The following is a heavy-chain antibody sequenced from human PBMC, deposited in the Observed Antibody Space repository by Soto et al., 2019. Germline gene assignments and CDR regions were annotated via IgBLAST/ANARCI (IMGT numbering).Heavy chain of an antibody. V-gene: IGHV1-46*01. D-gene: IGHD3-16*02. Sequence: GASVKVSCKASGYTFTSYYMHWVRQAPGQGLEWMGIINPSGGSTSYAQKFQGRVTMTRDTSTSTVYMELSSLRSEDTAVYYCARLGTLGELSLYHPSNAFDIWGQGTMVTVSS. CDR3: ARLGTLGELSLYHPSNAFDI. CDR1: GYTFTSYY. J-gene: IGHJ3*02. CDR2: INPSGGST.